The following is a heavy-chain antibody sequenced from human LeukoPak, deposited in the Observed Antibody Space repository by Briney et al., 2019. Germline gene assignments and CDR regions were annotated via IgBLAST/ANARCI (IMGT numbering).Heavy chain of an antibody. CDR2: IYASGST. V-gene: IGHV4-61*10. D-gene: IGHD3-22*01. J-gene: IGHJ6*03. CDR1: GGSISSGYYY. Sequence: SETLSLTCSVSGGSISSGYYYWTWIRQPAGKGLEYIGHIYASGSTNYNPSLKSRVTISVDTSKNQFSLKLSSVTAADTAVYYCTRGSIAYYYMDVWGKGTTVTISS. CDR3: TRGSIAYYYMDV.